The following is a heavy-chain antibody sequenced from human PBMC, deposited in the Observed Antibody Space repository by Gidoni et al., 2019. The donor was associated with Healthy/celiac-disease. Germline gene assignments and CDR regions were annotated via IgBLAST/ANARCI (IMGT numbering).Heavy chain of an antibody. CDR1: GFTFSGSA. V-gene: IGHV3-73*02. CDR3: TRHHYYGMDV. Sequence: EVQLVESGGGLVQPGGSLKLSCAASGFTFSGSAMHWVRQASGKGLAWVGRIRSKANSYATAYAASVKGRFTISRDDSKNTAYLQMNSLKTEDTAVYYCTRHHYYGMDVWGQGTTVTVSS. J-gene: IGHJ6*02. CDR2: IRSKANSYAT.